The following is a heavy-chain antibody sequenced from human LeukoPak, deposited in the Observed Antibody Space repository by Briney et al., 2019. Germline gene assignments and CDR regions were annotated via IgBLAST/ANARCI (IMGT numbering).Heavy chain of an antibody. D-gene: IGHD2-21*01. J-gene: IGHJ5*02. Sequence: SETLSLTCTVSGGSISSYYWSWIRQPPGKGLEWIGYIYYSGSTNYNPSLKSRVTISVDTSKNQFSLKLSSVTAADTAVYYCVRAPIGSGFDPWGQGTLVTVSS. CDR1: GGSISSYY. CDR2: IYYSGST. CDR3: VRAPIGSGFDP. V-gene: IGHV4-59*01.